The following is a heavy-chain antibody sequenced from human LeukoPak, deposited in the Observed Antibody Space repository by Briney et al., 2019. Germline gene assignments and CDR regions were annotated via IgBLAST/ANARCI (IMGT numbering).Heavy chain of an antibody. D-gene: IGHD3-22*01. J-gene: IGHJ4*02. CDR2: IYYSGST. Sequence: PSETLSLTCTVSGVSISTHYWSWIRQPPGKGLEWIGYIYYSGSTNYNPSLKSRVTISVDTSKNQFSLKLSSVTAADTAVYYCARELYYYDSSGYSIWYFDYWGQGTLVTVSS. CDR1: GVSISTHY. V-gene: IGHV4-59*11. CDR3: ARELYYYDSSGYSIWYFDY.